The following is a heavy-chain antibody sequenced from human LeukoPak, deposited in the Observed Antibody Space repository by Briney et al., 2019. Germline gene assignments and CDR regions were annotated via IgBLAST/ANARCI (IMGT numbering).Heavy chain of an antibody. CDR1: GFTFSSYA. J-gene: IGHJ4*02. CDR2: ISYDGSNK. V-gene: IGHV3-30-3*01. D-gene: IGHD2-2*02. CDR3: ARDFMGYCSSTSCYNPNFDY. Sequence: PGRSLGLSCAASGFTFSSYAMHWVRQAPGKGLEWVAVISYDGSNKYYADSVKGRFTISRDNSKNTLYLQMNSLRAEDTAVYYCARDFMGYCSSTSCYNPNFDYWGQGTLVTVSS.